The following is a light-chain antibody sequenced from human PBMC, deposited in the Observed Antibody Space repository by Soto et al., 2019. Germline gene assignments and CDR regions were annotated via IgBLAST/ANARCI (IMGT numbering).Light chain of an antibody. J-gene: IGKJ1*01. CDR1: RTVGTN. V-gene: IGKV3-15*01. CDR3: QQYNYWPWT. Sequence: EIVMTQSPATLSVSPGQSPTLSCRASRTVGTNLAWYQQKPGQAPRLLIYDASTRAAGVPARFSGSGSGTEFTLVISSLQSEDFSIYYCQQYNYWPWTFGQGTNV. CDR2: DAS.